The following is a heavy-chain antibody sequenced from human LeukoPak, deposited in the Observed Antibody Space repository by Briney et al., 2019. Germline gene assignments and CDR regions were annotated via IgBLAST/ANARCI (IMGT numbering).Heavy chain of an antibody. CDR3: AKGLWEHAYYFDY. D-gene: IGHD1-26*01. V-gene: IGHV3-30*18. Sequence: GGSLRLSCAASGFTFSSYGMHWVRQAPGKGLEWVAVISYDGSNKYYADSVKGRFTISRDNSKNTLYLQMNSLRAEDTAVYYCAKGLWEHAYYFDYWGQGTLVTVSS. J-gene: IGHJ4*02. CDR2: ISYDGSNK. CDR1: GFTFSSYG.